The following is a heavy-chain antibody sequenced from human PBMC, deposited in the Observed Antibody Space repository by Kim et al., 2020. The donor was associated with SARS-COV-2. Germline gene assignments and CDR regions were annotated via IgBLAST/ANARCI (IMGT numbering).Heavy chain of an antibody. CDR2: IYPGDSDT. Sequence: GESLKISCEGSGYSFSSYWIGWVRQMPGKGLEWMGIIYPGDSDTRYSPSFQGQVTISADKSISTAYLQWSSLKASDTAMYYCARLGTTTDYYYYGMDVWGQGTTVTVSS. V-gene: IGHV5-51*01. CDR1: GYSFSSYW. CDR3: ARLGTTTDYYYYGMDV. D-gene: IGHD1-26*01. J-gene: IGHJ6*02.